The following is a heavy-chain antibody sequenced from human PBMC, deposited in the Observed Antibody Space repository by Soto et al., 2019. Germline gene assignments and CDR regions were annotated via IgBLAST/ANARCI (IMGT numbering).Heavy chain of an antibody. V-gene: IGHV3-48*02. CDR1: GFTFSSYS. CDR3: ARGSDAFDI. Sequence: EVQLVESGGGLVQPGGSLRLSCAASGFTFSSYSMNWVRQAPGKGLEWVSYISSGSAAIYYADSVKGRFTISRDNAKKSLYLQMNSLREEDTAVYCCARGSDAFDIWGQGTMITVSS. J-gene: IGHJ3*02. CDR2: ISSGSAAI.